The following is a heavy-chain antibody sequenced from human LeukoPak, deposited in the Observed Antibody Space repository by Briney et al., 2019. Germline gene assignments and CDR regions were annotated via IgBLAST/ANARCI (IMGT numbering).Heavy chain of an antibody. CDR2: IYYSGST. CDR3: ARGNRGSSFQFDY. CDR1: GGSISSGDYY. Sequence: RPSQTLSLTCTVSGGSISSGDYYWSWIRQPPGKGLEWIGYIYYSGSTYYNPSLKSRVTISVDTSKNQFSLKLSSVTAADTAVYYCARGNRGSSFQFDYWGQGTLVTVSS. J-gene: IGHJ4*02. D-gene: IGHD6-13*01. V-gene: IGHV4-30-4*01.